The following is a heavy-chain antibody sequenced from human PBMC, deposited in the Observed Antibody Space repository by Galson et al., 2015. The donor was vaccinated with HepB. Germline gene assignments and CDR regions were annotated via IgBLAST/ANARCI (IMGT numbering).Heavy chain of an antibody. Sequence: SVKVSCKASGGNFRGYGIAWVRQAPGQGLEWMGGIIPMFGTSEYAQKFQGRVTFTADEFTSTAYMDLSSLRSEDTAVYYCGRSEVPAALGHLGHWGQGTLVTVSS. CDR3: GRSEVPAALGHLGH. CDR1: GGNFRGYG. D-gene: IGHD2-2*01. J-gene: IGHJ4*02. CDR2: IIPMFGTS. V-gene: IGHV1-69*13.